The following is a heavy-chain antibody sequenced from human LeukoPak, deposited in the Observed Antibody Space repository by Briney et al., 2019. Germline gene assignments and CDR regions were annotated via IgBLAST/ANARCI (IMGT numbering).Heavy chain of an antibody. CDR1: GGSISSYY. CDR3: AREYNWNYESSRGWFDP. V-gene: IGHV4-59*12. J-gene: IGHJ5*02. Sequence: SETLSLTCTVSGGSISSYYRSWIRQPPGKGLEWIGYIYHSGSTYYNPSLKSRVTISVDRSKNQFSLKLSSVTAADTAVYYCAREYNWNYESSRGWFDPWGQGTLVTVSS. CDR2: IYHSGST. D-gene: IGHD1-7*01.